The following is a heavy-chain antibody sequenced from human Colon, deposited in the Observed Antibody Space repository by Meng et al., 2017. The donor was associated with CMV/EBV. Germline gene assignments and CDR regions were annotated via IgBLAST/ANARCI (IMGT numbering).Heavy chain of an antibody. Sequence: SVKVSCKTSGGTFSAHTLSWVRRAPGHGLEWMGRVFPILGITTYAEKFEGRVTFTADKSTGTAYMDLSSLRSDDTAIYYCARQYTSSSDLFDYWGQGTLVTVSS. CDR3: ARQYTSSSDLFDY. CDR1: GGTFSAHT. D-gene: IGHD6-6*01. CDR2: VFPILGIT. J-gene: IGHJ4*02. V-gene: IGHV1-69*02.